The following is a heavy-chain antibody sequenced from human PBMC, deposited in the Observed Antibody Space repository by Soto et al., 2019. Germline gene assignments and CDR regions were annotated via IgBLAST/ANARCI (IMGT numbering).Heavy chain of an antibody. CDR3: ARDLADIVVVPAALGAFDI. Sequence: SETLSLTCTVSGGSVSSGSYHWSWIRQPPGKGLEWIGYIYYSGSTNYNPSLKSRVTISVDTSKNQFSLKLSSVTAADTAVYYCARDLADIVVVPAALGAFDIWGQGTMVTVSS. J-gene: IGHJ3*02. D-gene: IGHD2-2*01. V-gene: IGHV4-61*01. CDR2: IYYSGST. CDR1: GGSVSSGSYH.